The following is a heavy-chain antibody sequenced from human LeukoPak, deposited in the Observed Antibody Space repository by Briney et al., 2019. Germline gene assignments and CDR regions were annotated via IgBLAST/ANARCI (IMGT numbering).Heavy chain of an antibody. J-gene: IGHJ6*02. Sequence: GGSLRLSCAASGFTFSSYGMHWVRQAPGKGLEWVAVIYSGGSTYYADSVKGRFTISRDNSKNTLYLQMNSLRAEDTAVYYCARDALGDYYYYYGMDVWGQGTTVTVSS. CDR1: GFTFSSYG. V-gene: IGHV3-53*01. D-gene: IGHD1-26*01. CDR3: ARDALGDYYYYYGMDV. CDR2: IYSGGST.